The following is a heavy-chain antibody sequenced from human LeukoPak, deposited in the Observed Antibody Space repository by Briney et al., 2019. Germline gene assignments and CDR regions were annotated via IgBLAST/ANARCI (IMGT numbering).Heavy chain of an antibody. J-gene: IGHJ5*02. V-gene: IGHV1-8*01. D-gene: IGHD2-2*01. Sequence: ASVKVSCKASGYTFTSYDINWVRQATGQGLEWMGWMNPNSGNTGYVQKFQGRVTMTRNTSISTAYMELSSLRSEDTAVYYCARHPVIVVVPAAIYEESHWFDPWGQGTLVTVSS. CDR1: GYTFTSYD. CDR2: MNPNSGNT. CDR3: ARHPVIVVVPAAIYEESHWFDP.